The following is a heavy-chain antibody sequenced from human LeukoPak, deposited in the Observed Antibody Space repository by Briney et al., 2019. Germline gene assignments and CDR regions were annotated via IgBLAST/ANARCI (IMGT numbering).Heavy chain of an antibody. CDR1: GFTFSSYW. V-gene: IGHV3-7*01. CDR3: ARISYYYDSSGYYGSRFDY. CDR2: IKQDGSEK. J-gene: IGHJ4*02. Sequence: GGSLRLSCAASGFTFSSYWMSWVRQAPGKGLEWVANIKQDGSEKYYVDSVKGRFTISRDNAKNSLHLQMNSLRAEDTAVYYCARISYYYDSSGYYGSRFDYWGQGTLVTVSS. D-gene: IGHD3-22*01.